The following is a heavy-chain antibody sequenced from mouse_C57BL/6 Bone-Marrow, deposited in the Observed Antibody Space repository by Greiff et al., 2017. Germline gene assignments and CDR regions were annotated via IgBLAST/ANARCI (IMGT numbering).Heavy chain of an antibody. CDR1: GYTFTSYW. CDR2: IDPSDSYT. V-gene: IGHV1-69*01. CDR3: ARGYYGSSHYWYFDV. D-gene: IGHD1-1*01. J-gene: IGHJ1*03. Sequence: VQLQQPGAELVMPGASVKLSCKASGYTFTSYWMHWAKQRPGQGLEWIGEIDPSDSYTNYNQKFKGKSTLTVDKSSSTAYMQLSSLTSEDSAVYYCARGYYGSSHYWYFDVWGTGTTVTVSS.